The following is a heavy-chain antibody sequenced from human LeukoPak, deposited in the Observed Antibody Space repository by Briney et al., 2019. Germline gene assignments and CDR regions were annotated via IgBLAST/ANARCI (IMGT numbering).Heavy chain of an antibody. V-gene: IGHV3-30*02. D-gene: IGHD3-3*01. CDR3: AKRYDFWSGYYPPFDY. J-gene: IGHJ4*02. CDR1: GFTLSSYG. CDR2: IRYDGSNK. Sequence: PGGSLRLSCAASGFTLSSYGMHWVRQAPGKGLEWVAFIRYDGSNKYYADSVKGRFTISRDNSKNTLYLQMNSLRAEDTAVYYCAKRYDFWSGYYPPFDYWGQGTLVTVSS.